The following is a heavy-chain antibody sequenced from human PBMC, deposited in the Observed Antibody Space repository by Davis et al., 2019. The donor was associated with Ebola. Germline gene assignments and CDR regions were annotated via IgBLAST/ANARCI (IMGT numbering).Heavy chain of an antibody. D-gene: IGHD6-19*01. CDR2: IQQDEIEK. CDR1: GFTFRTYC. J-gene: IGHJ4*02. CDR3: AREVAGTFDY. V-gene: IGHV3-7*01. Sequence: GESLKISCAASGFTFRTYCMTWVRQAPGKGLEWVANIQQDEIEKYYVDSVKGRFTISRDNAKNSLYLQMSSLRAEDTAVYYCAREVAGTFDYWGQGTLVTVSS.